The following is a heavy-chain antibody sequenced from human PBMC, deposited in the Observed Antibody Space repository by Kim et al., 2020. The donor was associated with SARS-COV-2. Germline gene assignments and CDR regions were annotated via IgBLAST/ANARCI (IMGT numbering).Heavy chain of an antibody. CDR3: ARSPYGSGWYHFDC. CDR2: IWYDGSNK. V-gene: IGHV3-33*01. D-gene: IGHD6-19*01. CDR1: GFIFSSYG. J-gene: IGHJ4*02. Sequence: GGSLRLSCAASGFIFSSYGMHWVRQAPGKGLEWVAVIWYDGSNKYYADSVKGRFTISRDNSKNTLYLQMNSLRAEDTAVYYCARSPYGSGWYHFDCWGQGTLVTVSS.